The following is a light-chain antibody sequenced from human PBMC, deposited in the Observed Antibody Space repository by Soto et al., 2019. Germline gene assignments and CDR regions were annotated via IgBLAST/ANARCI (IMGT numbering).Light chain of an antibody. CDR1: QHINNY. Sequence: DIQMTQSPSSLSASVGDRVTITCQASQHINNYLNWYQQRPGRAPKLLIYDASYLQTGVPSRFSGGGIGTDFTFTISSLQPEDIVTYYCQQYDNLPITFGQGTRLEIK. CDR2: DAS. CDR3: QQYDNLPIT. J-gene: IGKJ5*01. V-gene: IGKV1-33*01.